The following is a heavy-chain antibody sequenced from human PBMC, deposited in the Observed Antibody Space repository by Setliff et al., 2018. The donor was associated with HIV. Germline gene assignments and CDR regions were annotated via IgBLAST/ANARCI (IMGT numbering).Heavy chain of an antibody. V-gene: IGHV4-59*11. J-gene: IGHJ4*01. CDR2: ISYSGST. CDR1: GASIRSQY. D-gene: IGHD5-18*01. Sequence: SETLSLTCTVSGASIRSQYWSWIRKPPGKGLEWIGYISYSGSTNYNPSLESRVAMSVDTSKQQFSLEVSSVTAADTAVYYCARTRGYSYGTLAGFDYWGRGSLGTVSS. CDR3: ARTRGYSYGTLAGFDY.